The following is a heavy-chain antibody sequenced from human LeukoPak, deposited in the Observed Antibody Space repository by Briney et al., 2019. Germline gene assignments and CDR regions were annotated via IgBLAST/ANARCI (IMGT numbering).Heavy chain of an antibody. Sequence: PGGSLRLSCAASGFTFSTYDMHWVRQAPGKGLEWLAFIRYDGSYQYYADSVNGRFTISRDNSKYTLYLQMNSLRPEDTAVYYCATPKADYYPFDYWGQGTLVTVSS. D-gene: IGHD3-22*01. V-gene: IGHV3-30*02. J-gene: IGHJ4*02. CDR2: IRYDGSYQ. CDR1: GFTFSTYD. CDR3: ATPKADYYPFDY.